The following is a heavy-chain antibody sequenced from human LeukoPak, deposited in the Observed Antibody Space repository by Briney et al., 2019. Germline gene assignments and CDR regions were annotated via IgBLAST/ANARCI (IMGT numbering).Heavy chain of an antibody. D-gene: IGHD5-18*01. CDR3: APLGGDTAMVNAFDI. CDR2: ISYDGSNK. Sequence: GRSLRLSCAASGFTFSTYAMHWVRQAPGKGLEWVAVISYDGSNKYYADSVKGRFTISRDNSKNTLYLQMNSLRAEDTAVYYCAPLGGDTAMVNAFDIWGQGTMVTVSS. J-gene: IGHJ3*02. CDR1: GFTFSTYA. V-gene: IGHV3-30-3*01.